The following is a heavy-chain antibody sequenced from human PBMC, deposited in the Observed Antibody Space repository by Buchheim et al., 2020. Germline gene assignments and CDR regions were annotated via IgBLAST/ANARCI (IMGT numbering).Heavy chain of an antibody. CDR1: GGSISSVGYY. J-gene: IGHJ4*02. CDR3: ARASWDSSGYYSDY. CDR2: IYYSGAT. V-gene: IGHV4-39*07. D-gene: IGHD3-22*01. Sequence: QLQLQESGPGLVKPSETLSLTCTVSGGSISSVGYYWGWIRQPPGKGLEWIGSIYYSGATYYNPSLMSRATISVDTSKNQFSLKLSSVTAADTAVYFCARASWDSSGYYSDYWGQGTL.